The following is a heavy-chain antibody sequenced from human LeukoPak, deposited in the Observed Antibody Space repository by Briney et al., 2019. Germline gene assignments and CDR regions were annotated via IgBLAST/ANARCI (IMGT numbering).Heavy chain of an antibody. Sequence: GGSLRLSCAASGFTFSSYAMHWVRQAPGKGLEWVAVISYDGSNKYYADSVKGRFTISRDNSKNTLYLQMNSLRAEDTAVYYCAKGLGGGYYMDVWGKGTTVTVSS. CDR1: GFTFSSYA. D-gene: IGHD3-10*01. CDR3: AKGLGGGYYMDV. CDR2: ISYDGSNK. J-gene: IGHJ6*03. V-gene: IGHV3-30-3*01.